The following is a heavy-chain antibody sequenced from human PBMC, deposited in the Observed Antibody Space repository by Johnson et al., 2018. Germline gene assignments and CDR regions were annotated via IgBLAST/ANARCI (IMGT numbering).Heavy chain of an antibody. CDR1: GFTVSSNY. CDR2: LSSGGST. J-gene: IGHJ2*01. Sequence: VQLVQSGGGLIQPGGSLSLSCAASGFTVSSNYMSWVRQAPGKGLAWVAALSSGGSTYYAASVKGRIPLSRDNSKNPLYLQMNSLSAEDNAVYYCAKIGVIGSWFFDLWGRGTLGTVSS. CDR3: AKIGVIGSWFFDL. V-gene: IGHV3-53*01. D-gene: IGHD2-21*01.